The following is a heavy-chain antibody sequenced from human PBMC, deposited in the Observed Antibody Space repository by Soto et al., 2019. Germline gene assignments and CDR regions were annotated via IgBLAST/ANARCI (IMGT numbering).Heavy chain of an antibody. CDR1: GDTFNFYS. CDR2: FNPILSMS. CDR3: ATCYGSGSRAFDY. Sequence: QVQLVQSGAEVKKPGSSVKVSCKASGDTFNFYSINWVRQAPGLGLEWVGRFNPILSMSNSAQKFQGRVTLTADKSASTAYMVLSSLRSDDTAMYYCATCYGSGSRAFDYWGQGALVTVSS. D-gene: IGHD3-10*01. V-gene: IGHV1-69*02. J-gene: IGHJ4*02.